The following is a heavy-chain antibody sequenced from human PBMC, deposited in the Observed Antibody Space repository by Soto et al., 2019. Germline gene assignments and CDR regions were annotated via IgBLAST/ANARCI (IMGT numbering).Heavy chain of an antibody. CDR3: ARDQRAVTTGDYYYGMDV. CDR1: GYTFTRYY. Sequence: ASVKVSCKASGYTFTRYYMHWVRQAPGQGLEWMGIINPSGGSTSYAQKFQGRVTMTRDTSTSTVYMELSSLRSEDTAVYYCARDQRAVTTGDYYYGMDVWGQGTTVTVSS. V-gene: IGHV1-46*01. J-gene: IGHJ6*02. CDR2: INPSGGST. D-gene: IGHD4-4*01.